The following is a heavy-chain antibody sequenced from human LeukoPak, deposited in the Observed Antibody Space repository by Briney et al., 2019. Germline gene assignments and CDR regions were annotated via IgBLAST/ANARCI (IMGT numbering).Heavy chain of an antibody. V-gene: IGHV3-30*03. CDR3: ARVPLPAKYSYVGGIDY. CDR1: GFTFSNYG. J-gene: IGHJ4*02. D-gene: IGHD5-18*01. CDR2: ISYDGSDK. Sequence: GRSLRLSCAASGFTFSNYGMHWVRQAPGKGLEWVAIISYDGSDKYYAASVKGRFTISRDNSKNTLYLQMNSLRAEDTAVYYCARVPLPAKYSYVGGIDYGGQGTLVTVSA.